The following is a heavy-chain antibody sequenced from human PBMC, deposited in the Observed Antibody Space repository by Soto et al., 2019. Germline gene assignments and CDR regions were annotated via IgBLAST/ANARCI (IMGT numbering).Heavy chain of an antibody. CDR2: ISSRSDTL. Sequence: PGGSLRLSCEGSGFTFSAYAMNWFRQAPVKGLEWVSYISSRSDTLYYADSVKGRFTISRDNAKNSVYLQVNNLRDEDTAVYYCARDWDIVILSVPIPNYNYGMDVWGQGTTVTVSS. J-gene: IGHJ6*02. D-gene: IGHD2-15*01. CDR3: ARDWDIVILSVPIPNYNYGMDV. CDR1: GFTFSAYA. V-gene: IGHV3-48*02.